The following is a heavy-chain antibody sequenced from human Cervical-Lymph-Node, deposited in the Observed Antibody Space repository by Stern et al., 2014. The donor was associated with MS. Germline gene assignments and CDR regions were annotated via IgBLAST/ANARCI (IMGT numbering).Heavy chain of an antibody. CDR3: ARGHCSGGTCYFDS. D-gene: IGHD2-15*01. Sequence: QLQLQESDSRLVKPSQTLSLTFAVSGGSVGSGGYSWNWIRQPAGKGLEWIGNIYFTGTTYNNPSFQSRVTISVDRSKSQFYLNLSSLTAADTAVYYCARGHCSGGTCYFDSWGQGTLVTVSS. V-gene: IGHV4-30-2*01. CDR2: IYFTGTT. J-gene: IGHJ4*01. CDR1: GGSVGSGGYS.